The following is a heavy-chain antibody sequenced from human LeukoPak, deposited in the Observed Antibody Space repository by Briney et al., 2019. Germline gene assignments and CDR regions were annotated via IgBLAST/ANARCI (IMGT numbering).Heavy chain of an antibody. CDR1: GGSISSYY. Sequence: SGTLSLTCTASGGSISSYYWSWIRQPPGKGLEWIGYIYYSGSTNYNPSLKSRVTISVDTSKNQFSLKLSSVTAADTAVYYCARGPYYYDSSGDWGQGTLVTVSS. CDR2: IYYSGST. J-gene: IGHJ4*02. D-gene: IGHD3-22*01. CDR3: ARGPYYYDSSGD. V-gene: IGHV4-59*01.